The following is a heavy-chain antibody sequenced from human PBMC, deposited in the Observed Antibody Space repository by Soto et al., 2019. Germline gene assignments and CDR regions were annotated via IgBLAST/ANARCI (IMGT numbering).Heavy chain of an antibody. J-gene: IGHJ5*02. CDR1: GGSISSGGYY. CDR3: ARVRGEMIVADTNWFDP. D-gene: IGHD3-22*01. Sequence: QVQLQESGPGLVKPSQTLSLTCTVSGGSISSGGYYWSWIRQHPGKGLEWIGYIYYSGSTYYNPSLKSRVTISVDTSKNQFSLKLSSVTAADTAVYYCARVRGEMIVADTNWFDPWGQGTLVTVSS. V-gene: IGHV4-31*03. CDR2: IYYSGST.